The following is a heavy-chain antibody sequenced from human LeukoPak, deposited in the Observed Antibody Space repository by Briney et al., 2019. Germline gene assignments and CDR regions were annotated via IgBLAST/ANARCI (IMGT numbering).Heavy chain of an antibody. D-gene: IGHD1-1*01. CDR1: GGSFSGYY. CDR3: ARVPDITARPCDT. Sequence: WETLSLTCAVYGGSFSGYYWTLIRQTPGKGLGWIGEISHTGLTGSNPSLKSRVTIFVDSSKKQFSLRMTSVTAADTGVYYCARVPDITARPCDTWGPGTLVTVSS. CDR2: ISHTGLT. V-gene: IGHV4-34*01. J-gene: IGHJ5*02.